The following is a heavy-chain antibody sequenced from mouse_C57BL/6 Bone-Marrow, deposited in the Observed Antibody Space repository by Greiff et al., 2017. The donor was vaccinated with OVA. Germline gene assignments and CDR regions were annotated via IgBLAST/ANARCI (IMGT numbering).Heavy chain of an antibody. V-gene: IGHV3-8*01. D-gene: IGHD1-1*01. CDR1: GYSITSDY. J-gene: IGHJ1*03. CDR2: ISYSGST. CDR3: ARYPNYYGSSYTWYFDV. Sequence: DVQLQESGPGLAKPSQTLSLTCSVTGYSITSDYWNWIRKFPGNKLEYMGYISYSGSTYYNPSLKSRISITRDTSKNQYYLQLNSVTTEDTATYYCARYPNYYGSSYTWYFDVWGTGTTVTVSS.